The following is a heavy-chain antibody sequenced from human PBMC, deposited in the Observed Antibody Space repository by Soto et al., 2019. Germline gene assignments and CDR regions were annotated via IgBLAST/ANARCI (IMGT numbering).Heavy chain of an antibody. J-gene: IGHJ4*02. CDR2: ISGYNGDT. D-gene: IGHD2-15*01. CDR3: AGAKSCSAGSCYDLDY. V-gene: IGHV1-18*01. CDR1: GYTFTNYG. Sequence: QVQLVQSGAEVKTPGASVKVSCKASGYTFTNYGISWVRQAPGQGREWMGWISGYNGDTNYAQRLQGRVTMTTDTSTSTAYMELRSLRSDDTAVYYCAGAKSCSAGSCYDLDYWGQGTLVTVSS.